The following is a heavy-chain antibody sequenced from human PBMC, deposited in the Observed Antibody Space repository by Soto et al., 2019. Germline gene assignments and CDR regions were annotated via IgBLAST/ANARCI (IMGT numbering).Heavy chain of an antibody. Sequence: GGSLRLSCAASGFTFSDYYMSWIRQAPGKGLEWVSYISSSSSYTNYADSVKGRFTISRDNAKNSLYLQMNSLRAEDTAVYYCAREGGYSYGFGMDVWGQGTTVTVS. CDR3: AREGGYSYGFGMDV. V-gene: IGHV3-11*06. J-gene: IGHJ6*02. CDR2: ISSSSSYT. D-gene: IGHD5-18*01. CDR1: GFTFSDYY.